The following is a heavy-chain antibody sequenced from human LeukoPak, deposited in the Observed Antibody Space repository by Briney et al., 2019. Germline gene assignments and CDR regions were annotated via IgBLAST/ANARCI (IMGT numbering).Heavy chain of an antibody. CDR3: ARSDYADY. J-gene: IGHJ4*02. CDR2: ISAYNGDT. V-gene: IGHV1-18*01. D-gene: IGHD4-17*01. Sequence: GASVKVSCKASGYTFASYGIIWVRQAPGQGLEWMGWISAYNGDTNYAQKLQGRVTMTTDTFTSTAYMELRSLRSDDTAVYYCARSDYADYWGPGTLVTVSS. CDR1: GYTFASYG.